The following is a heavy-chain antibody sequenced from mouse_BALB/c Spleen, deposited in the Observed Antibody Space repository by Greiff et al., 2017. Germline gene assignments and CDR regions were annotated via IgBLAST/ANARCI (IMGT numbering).Heavy chain of an antibody. V-gene: IGHV1-80*01. CDR2: IYPGDGDT. D-gene: IGHD2-4*01. CDR3: ARSPSTMITYYFDY. Sequence: QVQLQQSGAELVRPGSSVKISCKASGYAFSSYWMNWVKQRPGQGLEWIGQIYPGDGDTNYNGKFKGKATLTADKSSSTAYMQLSSLTSEDSAVYFCARSPSTMITYYFDYWGQGTTLTVSS. J-gene: IGHJ2*01. CDR1: GYAFSSYW.